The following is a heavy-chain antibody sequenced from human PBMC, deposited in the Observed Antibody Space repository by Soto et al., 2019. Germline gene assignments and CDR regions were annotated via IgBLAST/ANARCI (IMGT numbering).Heavy chain of an antibody. V-gene: IGHV1-18*01. CDR3: ARDVMEGWMVRGVIDSFYY. Sequence: ASVKVSCKASGYTFTSYGISWVRQAPGQGLEWMGWISAYNGNTNYAQKLQGRVTMTTDTSTSTAYMELRSLRSDDTAVYYCARDVMEGWMVRGVIDSFYYWGQGTLVTVSS. D-gene: IGHD3-10*01. J-gene: IGHJ4*02. CDR2: ISAYNGNT. CDR1: GYTFTSYG.